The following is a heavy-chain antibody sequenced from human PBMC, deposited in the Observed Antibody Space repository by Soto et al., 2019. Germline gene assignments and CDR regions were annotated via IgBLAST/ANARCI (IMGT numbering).Heavy chain of an antibody. CDR2: INHSGST. D-gene: IGHD6-13*01. CDR1: GGSFSGYY. V-gene: IGHV4-34*01. CDR3: ARGVIAAAGTNTSPPFDP. J-gene: IGHJ5*02. Sequence: SETLSLTCAVYGGSFSGYYWSWIRQPPGKGLEWIGEINHSGSTNYNPSLKSRVTISVDTSKNQFSLKLSSVTAADTAVYYCARGVIAAAGTNTSPPFDPWGQGTLVTVSS.